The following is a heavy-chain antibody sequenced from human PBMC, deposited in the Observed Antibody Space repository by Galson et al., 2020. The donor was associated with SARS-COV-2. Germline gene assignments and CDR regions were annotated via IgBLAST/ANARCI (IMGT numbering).Heavy chain of an antibody. D-gene: IGHD5-18*01. J-gene: IGHJ6*02. CDR1: GFPYSTYS. Sequence: SLKLPCDSSGFPYSTYSMNWVRQPPGHRLESVSSFRTRCRYTHYVHSVKGRFSISRDNPRNSPYLQMNSLRAEHTAVYYCAREEGIRGYNDGRLYYGMDVWGQGTTVTVSS. CDR2: FRTRCRYT. CDR3: AREEGIRGYNDGRLYYGMDV. V-gene: IGHV3-21*01.